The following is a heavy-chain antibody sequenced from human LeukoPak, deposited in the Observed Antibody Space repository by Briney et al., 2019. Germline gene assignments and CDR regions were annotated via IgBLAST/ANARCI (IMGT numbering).Heavy chain of an antibody. V-gene: IGHV1-46*01. CDR1: GYTFTSYY. Sequence: GASVKVSCKASGYTFTSYYMHWVRQAPGQGLEWMGIINPSGGSTSYAQKFQGRVTMTTDTSTNTVYMELRSLRSDDTAVYYCARVPKDVKNCSSGSCYFRRVVWFDPWGQGTLVTVSS. D-gene: IGHD2-15*01. CDR3: ARVPKDVKNCSSGSCYFRRVVWFDP. CDR2: INPSGGST. J-gene: IGHJ5*02.